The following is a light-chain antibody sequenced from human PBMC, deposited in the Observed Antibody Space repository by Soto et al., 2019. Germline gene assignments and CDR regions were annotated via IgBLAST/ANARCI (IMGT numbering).Light chain of an antibody. CDR3: QQYNSS. J-gene: IGKJ2*01. CDR1: QSISNW. Sequence: DIQMTQSPSTLSASVGDRVTITCRASQSISNWLAWYQQKPGKAPKLLIYKASSLESGVPSRFSGSGSGTEFTRTIRSLQPDDFATYYCQQYNSSFGQGTKVEIK. CDR2: KAS. V-gene: IGKV1-5*03.